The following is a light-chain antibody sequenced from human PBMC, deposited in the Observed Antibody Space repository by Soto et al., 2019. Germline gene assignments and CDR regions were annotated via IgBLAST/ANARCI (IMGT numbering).Light chain of an antibody. CDR3: AAWDDSLNGPV. CDR2: SNN. V-gene: IGLV1-44*01. J-gene: IGLJ2*01. Sequence: QSVLTQPPSASGTPGQRVTISCSGSSSNIGSNTVNWYQQLPGTAPKLLIYSNNQRPSGIPDLFSGSKSGTSAPLAISGLQSEDDADYYCAAWDDSLNGPVFGGRTKVTFL. CDR1: SSNIGSNT.